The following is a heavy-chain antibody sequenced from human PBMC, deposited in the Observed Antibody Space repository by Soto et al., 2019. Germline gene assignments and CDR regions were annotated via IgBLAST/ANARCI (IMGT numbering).Heavy chain of an antibody. CDR2: ISAYNGNT. J-gene: IGHJ3*02. CDR1: GYTFTSYG. Sequence: ASVKVSFKASGYTFTSYGISWVRQAPGQGLEWMGWISAYNGNTNYAQKLQGRVTMTTDTSTSTAYMELRSLRSDDTAVYYCARDRPRPDYVWGSYRYTHAFDIWGQGTMVTVSS. CDR3: ARDRPRPDYVWGSYRYTHAFDI. D-gene: IGHD3-16*02. V-gene: IGHV1-18*01.